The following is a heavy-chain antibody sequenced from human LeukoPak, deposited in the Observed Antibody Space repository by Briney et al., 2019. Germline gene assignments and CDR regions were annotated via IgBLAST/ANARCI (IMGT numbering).Heavy chain of an antibody. CDR1: GYTFTGYY. CDR3: ASKAGIAVAGIFDY. J-gene: IGHJ4*02. V-gene: IGHV1-2*02. Sequence: ASVKVSCKASGYTFTGYYMHWVRQAPGQGLEWMGWINPNSGGTNYAQKFQGRVTMTRDTSISTAYMELSRLRSDDTAVYYCASKAGIAVAGIFDYWGQGTLVTVSS. D-gene: IGHD6-19*01. CDR2: INPNSGGT.